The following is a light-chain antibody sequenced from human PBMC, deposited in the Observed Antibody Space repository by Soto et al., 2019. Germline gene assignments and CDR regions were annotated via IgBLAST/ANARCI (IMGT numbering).Light chain of an antibody. V-gene: IGKV3-15*01. CDR3: RQYNNWLIT. CDR1: QSVSGN. Sequence: EIVMTQSPATLSVSPGERATLSCRASQSVSGNLAWYHQKPGQAPSLLIYGASTRATGLPARFSGSGSGTKFTLTISSLQSEDFAVYSCRQYNNWLITFGQGTRLEIK. CDR2: GAS. J-gene: IGKJ5*01.